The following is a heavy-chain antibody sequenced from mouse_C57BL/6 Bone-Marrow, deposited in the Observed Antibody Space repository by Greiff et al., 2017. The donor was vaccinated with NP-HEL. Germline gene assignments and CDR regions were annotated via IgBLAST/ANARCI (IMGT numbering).Heavy chain of an antibody. V-gene: IGHV1-55*01. J-gene: IGHJ4*01. CDR1: GYTFTSYW. CDR2: IYPGSGST. CDR3: ARPLGSSYDYAMDY. Sequence: QVQLQQPGAELVKPGASVKMSCKASGYTFTSYWITWVKPRPGQGLEWIGDIYPGSGSTNYNEKFKSKATLTVDTSSSTAYMQLSSLTSEDSAVYYCARPLGSSYDYAMDYWGQGTSVTVSS. D-gene: IGHD1-1*01.